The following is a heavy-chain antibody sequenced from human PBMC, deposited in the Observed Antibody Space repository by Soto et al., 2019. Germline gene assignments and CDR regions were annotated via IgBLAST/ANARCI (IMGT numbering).Heavy chain of an antibody. CDR2: ISSNSKII. CDR3: ARAKDFSDGAKYGLDV. J-gene: IGHJ6*02. CDR1: GFTLSTYS. D-gene: IGHD3-3*01. V-gene: IGHV3-48*02. Sequence: GGSLRLSCAASGFTLSTYSIHWVRQAPGKGLERVSYISSNSKIIYYADSVKGRFTISRDNARNSVFLQMNSLRDEDTAVYYCARAKDFSDGAKYGLDVWGQGTSVTVSS.